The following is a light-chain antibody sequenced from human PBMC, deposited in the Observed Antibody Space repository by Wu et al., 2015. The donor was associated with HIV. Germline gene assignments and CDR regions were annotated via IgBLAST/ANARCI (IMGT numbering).Light chain of an antibody. CDR2: QAS. Sequence: ENLLTQSPGTLAVFPGEGATLFCKANQSVVDNYVAWYQHKAGQPPKVLISQASTRAADTPDRFSGSGSGADFSLTISRVDPEDFAVYFCQQYGSFPITFGPGTRLEVK. CDR1: QSVVDNY. J-gene: IGKJ5*01. V-gene: IGKV3-20*01. CDR3: QQYGSFPIT.